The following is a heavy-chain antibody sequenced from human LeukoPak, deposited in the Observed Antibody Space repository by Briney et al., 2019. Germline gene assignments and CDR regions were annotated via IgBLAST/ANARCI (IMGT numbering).Heavy chain of an antibody. CDR3: ARDRGSGRYPAGDY. D-gene: IGHD1-26*01. Sequence: GGSLRLSCVASGFTFDDYGMSWVRQAPGKGLEWVSGISGGDTGYADSVKGRFGISRDNAKNSLYLQMNSLRAEDTALYYCARDRGSGRYPAGDYWGQGTQVTVSS. J-gene: IGHJ4*02. CDR2: ISGGDT. V-gene: IGHV3-20*04. CDR1: GFTFDDYG.